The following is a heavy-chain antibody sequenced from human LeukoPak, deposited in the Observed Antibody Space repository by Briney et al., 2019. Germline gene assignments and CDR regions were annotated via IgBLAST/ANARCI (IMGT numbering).Heavy chain of an antibody. J-gene: IGHJ6*03. V-gene: IGHV4-39*07. Sequence: SETLSLTCTVSGGSISSSSYYWGWLRQPPGTGLEWIGSIYYSGSTYYNPSLKSRVTISVDTSKNQFSLKLSSVTAADTAVYYCARVGSSGGRWYYYMDVWGKGTTVTVSS. D-gene: IGHD6-6*01. CDR2: IYYSGST. CDR1: GGSISSSSYY. CDR3: ARVGSSGGRWYYYMDV.